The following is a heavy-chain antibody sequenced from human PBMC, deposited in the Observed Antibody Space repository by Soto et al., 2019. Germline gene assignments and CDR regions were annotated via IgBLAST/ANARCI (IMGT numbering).Heavy chain of an antibody. CDR1: GFTFSDYW. D-gene: IGHD2-21*01. Sequence: PRWSLILSYAASGFTFSDYWMTWVRQAPGKGLEWVANIKEDGSHKYYMDSVKGRFTISRDNAKDSVFLQMDSLRAEDTAVYYCARDFSMECGCECFLDGFERSGQGTMVTL. J-gene: IGHJ3*02. V-gene: IGHV3-7*01. CDR3: ARDFSMECGCECFLDGFER. CDR2: IKEDGSHK.